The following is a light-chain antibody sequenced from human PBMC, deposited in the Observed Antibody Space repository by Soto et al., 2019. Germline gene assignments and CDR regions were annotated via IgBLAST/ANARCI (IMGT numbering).Light chain of an antibody. CDR3: QQRTNRLT. V-gene: IGKV3-11*01. CDR2: GAS. J-gene: IGKJ4*01. CDR1: QSVSTY. Sequence: EIVLTQSPATLSLSPGERATLSCRASQSVSTYLAWYQQKPGQAPRLLIYGASNRATGVPARFSGSGSGTDFPLTISIVEPEDLAVYYCQQRTNRLTFGGGTKVEIK.